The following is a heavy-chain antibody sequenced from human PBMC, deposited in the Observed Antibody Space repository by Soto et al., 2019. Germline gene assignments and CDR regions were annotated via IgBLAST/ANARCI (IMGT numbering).Heavy chain of an antibody. V-gene: IGHV3-23*01. CDR1: GFSFSSCA. CDR3: ATQDFRGTTGTT. CDR2: ISGGGDIT. Sequence: PVGSLRLSCAASGFSFSSCAMGWVRQAPGKGLEWVSLISGGGDITYYANSVKGRFTISRDNSKNTLYPQINSLRAEDTAVYFCATQDFRGTTGTTWGQGTLVTVSS. D-gene: IGHD1-1*01. J-gene: IGHJ4*02.